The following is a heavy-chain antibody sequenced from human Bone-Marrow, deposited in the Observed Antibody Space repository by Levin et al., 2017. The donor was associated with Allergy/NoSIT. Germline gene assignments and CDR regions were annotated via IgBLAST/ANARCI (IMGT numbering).Heavy chain of an antibody. Sequence: GGSLRLSCTASGFTFGDYAMTWFRQAPGKGLEWVGFIRSKAYGGTTEYAASVKGRFTISRDDSKTIAYLQMNSLKTEDTAVYYCTRDGGVGYSGSYDFDYWGQGTLVTVSS. CDR2: IRSKAYGGTT. CDR3: TRDGGVGYSGSYDFDY. CDR1: GFTFGDYA. D-gene: IGHD1-26*01. J-gene: IGHJ4*02. V-gene: IGHV3-49*03.